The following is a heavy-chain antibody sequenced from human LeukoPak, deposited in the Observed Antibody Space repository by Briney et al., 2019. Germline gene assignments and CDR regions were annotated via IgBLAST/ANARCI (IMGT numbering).Heavy chain of an antibody. CDR1: GFTFSSYW. CDR3: ASHYYDSSGYYYGMDV. V-gene: IGHV3-7*01. J-gene: IGHJ6*02. D-gene: IGHD3-22*01. Sequence: GGSLRLSCAASGFTFSSYWMSWVRQAPGKGLEWVANIKQDGSEKYYVDSVKGRFTISRDNAKNSLYLQMNSLRVEDTAVYYCASHYYDSSGYYYGMDVWGQGTTVTVSS. CDR2: IKQDGSEK.